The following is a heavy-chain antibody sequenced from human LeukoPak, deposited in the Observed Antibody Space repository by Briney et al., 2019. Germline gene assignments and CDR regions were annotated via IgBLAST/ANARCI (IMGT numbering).Heavy chain of an antibody. CDR2: IIPILGIA. CDR3: AREDSSSCFDY. CDR1: GGTFSSYA. Sequence: SVKVSCKASGGTFSSYAISWVRQAPGQGLEWMGRIIPILGIANYAQKFQCRVTITADKSTSTAYMELSSLRSEDTAVYYCAREDSSSCFDYWGQGTLVSVSS. D-gene: IGHD6-13*01. J-gene: IGHJ4*02. V-gene: IGHV1-69*04.